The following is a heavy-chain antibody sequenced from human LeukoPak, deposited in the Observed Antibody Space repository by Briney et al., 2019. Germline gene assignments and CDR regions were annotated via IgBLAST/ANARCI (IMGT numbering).Heavy chain of an antibody. Sequence: PSETLSLTCAVYGGSFSGYYWSWIRQPPGKGLEWIGEINHSGSTNYNPSLKSRVTISVDTSKNQFSLKLSSVTAADTAVYYCARLGSWSRWNWFDPWGQGTLVTVSS. V-gene: IGHV4-34*01. CDR3: ARLGSWSRWNWFDP. CDR2: INHSGST. CDR1: GGSFSGYY. J-gene: IGHJ5*02. D-gene: IGHD3-3*01.